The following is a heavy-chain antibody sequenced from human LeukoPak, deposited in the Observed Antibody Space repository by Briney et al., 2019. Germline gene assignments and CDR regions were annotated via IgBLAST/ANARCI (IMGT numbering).Heavy chain of an antibody. CDR1: GGSISNYY. J-gene: IGHJ4*02. CDR3: VRGGVDWTFDY. CDR2: IYTSGST. Sequence: SETLSLTCTVSGGSISNYYWSWIRQPAGKGLEWIGHIYTSGSTNYNPSLKSRVTMSVDTSKNQFSLNLSSVTAADTAVYYCVRGGVDWTFDYWGQGTLVTVSS. V-gene: IGHV4-4*07. D-gene: IGHD3-9*01.